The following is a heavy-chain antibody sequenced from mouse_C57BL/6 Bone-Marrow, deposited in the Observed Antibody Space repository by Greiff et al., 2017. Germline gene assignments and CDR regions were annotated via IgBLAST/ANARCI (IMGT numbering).Heavy chain of an antibody. Sequence: VQLKESGPELVKPGASVKISCKASGYAFSSSWMNWVKQRPGKGLEWIGRIYPGDGDTNYNGKFKGKATLTADKSSSTAYMQLSSLTSEDSAVYFGARHYDSSCPYAMDYWGQGNSVTVSS. CDR3: ARHYDSSCPYAMDY. J-gene: IGHJ4*01. CDR1: GYAFSSSW. D-gene: IGHD1-1*01. CDR2: IYPGDGDT. V-gene: IGHV1-82*01.